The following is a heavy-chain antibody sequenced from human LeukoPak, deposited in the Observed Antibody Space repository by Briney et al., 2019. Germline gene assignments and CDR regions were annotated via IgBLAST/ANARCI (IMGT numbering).Heavy chain of an antibody. V-gene: IGHV4-59*01. CDR2: IYYSGNT. CDR1: GGSISIYY. Sequence: SETLSLTCTVSGGSISIYYWSWIRQPPGKGLEWIGYIYYSGNTNYNPSLKSRVTISVDTSKTQFSLTLSSVTAADTAVYYCARLTTVTPRTAFDIWGQGTLVTVSS. D-gene: IGHD4-17*01. CDR3: ARLTTVTPRTAFDI. J-gene: IGHJ3*02.